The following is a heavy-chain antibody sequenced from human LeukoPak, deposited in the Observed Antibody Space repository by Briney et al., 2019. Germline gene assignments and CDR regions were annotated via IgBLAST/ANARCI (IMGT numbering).Heavy chain of an antibody. Sequence: SETLSLTCTVSGGSISSGDYYWSWIRQPPGKGLEWIGYIYYSGSTYYNPSLKSRVTISVDTSKNQFSLKLSSVTAADTAVYYCARVHGSGSYYNEPYNWFDPWGQGTLVTVSS. D-gene: IGHD3-10*01. CDR3: ARVHGSGSYYNEPYNWFDP. J-gene: IGHJ5*02. CDR2: IYYSGST. V-gene: IGHV4-30-4*01. CDR1: GGSISSGDYY.